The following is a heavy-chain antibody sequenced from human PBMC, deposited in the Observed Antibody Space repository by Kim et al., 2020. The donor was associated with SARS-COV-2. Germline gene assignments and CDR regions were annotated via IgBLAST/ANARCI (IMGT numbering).Heavy chain of an antibody. CDR1: GYTFTTYA. CDR2: INPTRGNT. J-gene: IGHJ6*02. Sequence: ASVKVSCKASGYTFTTYAMQWVRQAPGQGLEWMGWINPTRGNTKYSDTFQGRVTITRETSARTAYMELSSLRPEDTALYYCARSVAIMPPGMDVWGQGTTVTVSS. CDR3: ARSVAIMPPGMDV. V-gene: IGHV1-3*01. D-gene: IGHD2-21*01.